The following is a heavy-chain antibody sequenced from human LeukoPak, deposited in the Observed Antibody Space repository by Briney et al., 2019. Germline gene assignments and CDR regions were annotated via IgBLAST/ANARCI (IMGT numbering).Heavy chain of an antibody. J-gene: IGHJ4*02. CDR1: GYTFTSYG. V-gene: IGHV1-18*01. D-gene: IGHD3-3*01. Sequence: GASVKVSCKASGYTFTSYGISWVRQAPGQGLEWMGWISAYNGNTNYAQKLQGRVTMTTDTSTSTAYMELRSLRSDDTAVYYCARPITVLRFLEWLGGYDYWGLGTLVTVSS. CDR2: ISAYNGNT. CDR3: ARPITVLRFLEWLGGYDY.